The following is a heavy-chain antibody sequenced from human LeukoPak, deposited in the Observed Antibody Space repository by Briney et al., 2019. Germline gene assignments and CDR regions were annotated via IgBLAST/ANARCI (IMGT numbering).Heavy chain of an antibody. Sequence: SETLSLTCAVYGGSFSGYYWSWIRQPPGKGQEWIGEINHSGSTNYNPSLKSRVTISVDTSKNQFSLKLSSVTAADTAVYYCARGGWTYFTFDLWGQGTLVTVSS. J-gene: IGHJ5*02. CDR1: GGSFSGYY. CDR3: ARGGWTYFTFDL. V-gene: IGHV4-34*01. CDR2: INHSGST. D-gene: IGHD3-9*01.